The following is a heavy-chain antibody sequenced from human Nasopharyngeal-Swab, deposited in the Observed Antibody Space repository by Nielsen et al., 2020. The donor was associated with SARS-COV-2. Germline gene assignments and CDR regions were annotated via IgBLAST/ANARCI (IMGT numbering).Heavy chain of an antibody. CDR2: IKQDGSEK. D-gene: IGHD4-17*01. Sequence: GESLKISCAASGFTFSSYWMSWVRQAPGKGLEWVANIKQDGSEKYYVDSVKGRFTISRDNAKNSLFLQMNSLRDEDTAVYYCARNLYGDYVIDYWGRGTLVTVSS. CDR3: ARNLYGDYVIDY. J-gene: IGHJ4*02. CDR1: GFTFSSYW. V-gene: IGHV3-7*01.